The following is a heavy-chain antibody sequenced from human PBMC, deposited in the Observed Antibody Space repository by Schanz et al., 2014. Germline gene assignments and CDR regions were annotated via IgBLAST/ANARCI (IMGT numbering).Heavy chain of an antibody. D-gene: IGHD6-6*01. CDR2: INPSGGST. CDR3: GRGFSRSYIDF. Sequence: QVQLLQSGAEVKKPGASMKVSCKASGYTFTTYYMLWVRQAPGQGLEWMGIINPSGGSTRYGQKFQSRSTVTTDTSTSTVYLELSSLRSDDTAVYYCGRGFSRSYIDFWGQGTLITVSS. J-gene: IGHJ4*02. CDR1: GYTFTTYY. V-gene: IGHV1-46*03.